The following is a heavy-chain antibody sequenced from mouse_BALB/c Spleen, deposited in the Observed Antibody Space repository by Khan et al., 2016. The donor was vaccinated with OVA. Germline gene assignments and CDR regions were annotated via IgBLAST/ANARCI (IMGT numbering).Heavy chain of an antibody. J-gene: IGHJ2*01. Sequence: EVQLQESGPGLVKPSQSLSLTCTVTGYSITSGYGWNWIRQFPGNKLEWMGYISYSGSTHYNPSLKSRNSITRDTSKNQFFLQLNSVTTEDTATYYCARTARIKYWGQGTTLTVSS. CDR3: ARTARIKY. D-gene: IGHD1-2*01. V-gene: IGHV3-2*02. CDR2: ISYSGST. CDR1: GYSITSGYG.